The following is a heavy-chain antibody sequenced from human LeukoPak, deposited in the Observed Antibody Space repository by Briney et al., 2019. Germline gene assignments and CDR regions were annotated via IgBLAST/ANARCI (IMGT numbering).Heavy chain of an antibody. V-gene: IGHV3-23*01. Sequence: GGSLRLSCAASGFTFSSYAMSWVRQAPGKGLEWVASTSDSGGRTYHADSVKGRFTISRDNSKNTLFLQMNSLRAEDTAVYYCARFLDESAIAAADVVDYWGQGTLVTVSS. CDR1: GFTFSSYA. J-gene: IGHJ4*02. CDR2: TSDSGGRT. CDR3: ARFLDESAIAAADVVDY. D-gene: IGHD6-13*01.